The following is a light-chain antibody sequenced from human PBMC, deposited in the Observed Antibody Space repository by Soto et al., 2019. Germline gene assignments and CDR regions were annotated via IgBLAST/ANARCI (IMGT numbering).Light chain of an antibody. J-gene: IGKJ1*01. CDR3: QQYNIYSWT. Sequence: DIEMTQSPSTLSANVGDRVTITCRASQSISSWLAWYQQRPGKAPKLLIYDASSLQNWVPSRFSGSGSGTEFTLTISSLQPDDIATYYCQQYNIYSWTFGQGTKVDI. CDR2: DAS. CDR1: QSISSW. V-gene: IGKV1-5*01.